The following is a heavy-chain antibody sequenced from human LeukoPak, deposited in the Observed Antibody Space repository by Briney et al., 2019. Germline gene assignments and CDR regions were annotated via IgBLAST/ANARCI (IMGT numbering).Heavy chain of an antibody. J-gene: IGHJ4*02. CDR2: IYYSGST. Sequence: SETLSLTCTVSGGSISSYYWSWIRQPPGKGLEWIGYIYYSGSTNYNPSLKSRVTISVDTSKNQFSLKLSSVTAADTAVYYCARVTAKLRYFDYWGQGTLVTVSS. V-gene: IGHV4-59*01. CDR1: GGSISSYY. CDR3: ARVTAKLRYFDY. D-gene: IGHD3-9*01.